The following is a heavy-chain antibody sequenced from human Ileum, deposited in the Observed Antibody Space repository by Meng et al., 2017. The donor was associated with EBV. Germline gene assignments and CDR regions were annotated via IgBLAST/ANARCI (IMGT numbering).Heavy chain of an antibody. Sequence: VHWVGSGGVFVNPGRVLRLSCAVSGVTFSDSSMTWIRQAPGKGLEWIAFISSSSNIIYYTDSVKGRFTVSRDNAKNSLFLQMNSLRAEDTAVYFCARGRSWFDPWGQGTLVTVSS. V-gene: IGHV3-11*01. J-gene: IGHJ5*02. CDR1: GVTFSDSS. CDR2: ISSSSNII. CDR3: ARGRSWFDP.